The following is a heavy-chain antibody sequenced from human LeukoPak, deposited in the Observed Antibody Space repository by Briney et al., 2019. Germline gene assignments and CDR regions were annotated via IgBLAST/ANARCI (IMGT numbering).Heavy chain of an antibody. CDR3: ASRVAAAGHHYFDY. V-gene: IGHV3-48*04. CDR1: GFTFSRYS. D-gene: IGHD6-13*01. CDR2: ISYSDSTT. Sequence: GGSLRLSCAASGFTFSRYSMNWVRQAPGKGLEWVSYISYSDSTTQYADSVKGRFTISRDNAKNSLYLQMNSLRAEDTAVYYCASRVAAAGHHYFDYWGQGTLVTVSS. J-gene: IGHJ4*02.